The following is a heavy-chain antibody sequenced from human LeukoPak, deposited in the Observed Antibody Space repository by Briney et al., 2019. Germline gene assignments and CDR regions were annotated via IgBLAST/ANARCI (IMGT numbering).Heavy chain of an antibody. J-gene: IGHJ4*02. V-gene: IGHV5-51*01. CDR2: IYPGDSDT. Sequence: GESLKISCKGSGYSFTSYWIGWVRQVPGKGLEWMGIIYPGDSDTRYSPSFQGQVTISADKSISTAYLQWSSLKASDTAMYYCARTSSEYCGGGCYFDYWGQGTLVTVSS. D-gene: IGHD2-21*01. CDR3: ARTSSEYCGGGCYFDY. CDR1: GYSFTSYW.